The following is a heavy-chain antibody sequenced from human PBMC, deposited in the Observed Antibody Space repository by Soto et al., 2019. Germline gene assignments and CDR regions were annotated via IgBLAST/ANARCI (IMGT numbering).Heavy chain of an antibody. Sequence: QITLKESGPTLVKPTQTLTLTCTFSGFSLSTSGVGVGWIRQPPGKALEWLALIYWDDDKRYSPSLKSRLTHTKDTTKNHVVLTMTHLAPVDPASYYCAHTLWFGEFPDFDYWGQGTLVTVSS. J-gene: IGHJ4*02. V-gene: IGHV2-5*02. CDR1: GFSLSTSGVG. CDR2: IYWDDDK. D-gene: IGHD3-10*01. CDR3: AHTLWFGEFPDFDY.